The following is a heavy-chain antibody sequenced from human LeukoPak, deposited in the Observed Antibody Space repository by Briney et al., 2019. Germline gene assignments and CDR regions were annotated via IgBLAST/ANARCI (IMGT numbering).Heavy chain of an antibody. CDR3: ARGGGYSYVDY. J-gene: IGHJ4*02. V-gene: IGHV3-48*04. Sequence: PGGSLRLSCAASGFTFSSYSMNWVRQAPGKGLEWVSYISTTSSTIYYADSVKGRFTISRDNAKNSLHLQMNSLRGDDTAVYYCARGGGYSYVDYWGQGTLVTVSS. D-gene: IGHD5-18*01. CDR1: GFTFSSYS. CDR2: ISTTSSTI.